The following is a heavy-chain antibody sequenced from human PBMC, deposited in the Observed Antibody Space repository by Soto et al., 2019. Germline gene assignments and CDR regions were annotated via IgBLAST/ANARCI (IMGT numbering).Heavy chain of an antibody. CDR3: ASHSYGSGTDYYYYYGMDV. CDR2: IYYSGST. D-gene: IGHD3-10*01. CDR1: GGSISSSSYY. J-gene: IGHJ6*02. V-gene: IGHV4-39*01. Sequence: SETLSLTCSVSGGSISSSSYYWGWIRQPPGKGLEWIGSIYYSGSTYYNPSLKSRVTISVDTSKNQFSLKLSSVTAADTAVYYCASHSYGSGTDYYYYYGMDVWGQGTTVTVS.